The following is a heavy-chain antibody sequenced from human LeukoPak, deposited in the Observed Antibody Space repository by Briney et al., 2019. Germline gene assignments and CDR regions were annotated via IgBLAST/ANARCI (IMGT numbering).Heavy chain of an antibody. V-gene: IGHV3-30*04. CDR3: VRVWSPARTLLPNLDP. CDR1: GFTFSRHS. D-gene: IGHD3-10*01. J-gene: IGHJ5*02. CDR2: ISSDESNR. Sequence: GGSLRLSCAASGFTFSRHSIHWVRQAPGKGLEWVAFISSDESNRYYADSVRGRFSISRDNSKNTVYLQLAGLTPDDTALYYCVRVWSPARTLLPNLDPWGQGTLVIVSS.